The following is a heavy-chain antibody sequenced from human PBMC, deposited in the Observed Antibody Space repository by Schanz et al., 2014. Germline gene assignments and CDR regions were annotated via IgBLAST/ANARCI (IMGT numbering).Heavy chain of an antibody. Sequence: QVQLQESGPGLVKPSQTLSLTCTVSGGSIRSGTYYWSWIRQPAGKALEWVGRVFPNGITNYNPSLKSRVTISLETSKNRSSRTVPSLTAADTAVYYCARDTTWRLDLWGRGTLVTVSS. CDR2: VFPNGIT. J-gene: IGHJ2*01. D-gene: IGHD1-1*01. CDR1: GGSIRSGTYY. V-gene: IGHV4-61*02. CDR3: ARDTTWRLDL.